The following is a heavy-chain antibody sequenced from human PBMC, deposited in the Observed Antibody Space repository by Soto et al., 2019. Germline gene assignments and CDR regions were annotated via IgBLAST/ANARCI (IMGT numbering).Heavy chain of an antibody. J-gene: IGHJ4*02. Sequence: QVQLQQWGAGLLKPSETLSLTCAVYGGSFSGYYWNWIRQPPGKGLEWIGEINHSGNTDYNPSLTGRVTISVDTAKNQFSLKLSSVTAADTAVYYCAGGWGSGVFDYWGQGTLVTVSS. V-gene: IGHV4-34*01. CDR1: GGSFSGYY. CDR2: INHSGNT. CDR3: AGGWGSGVFDY. D-gene: IGHD6-19*01.